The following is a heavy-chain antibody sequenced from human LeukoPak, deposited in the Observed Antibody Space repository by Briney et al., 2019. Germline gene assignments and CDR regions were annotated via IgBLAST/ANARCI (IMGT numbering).Heavy chain of an antibody. CDR2: ISSTSIYT. D-gene: IGHD6-13*01. V-gene: IGHV3-11*05. J-gene: IGHJ4*02. Sequence: GGSLRLSCAASGFTFSDYYMSWIRQAPGKGLEWVSDISSTSIYTNYADSVKGRFTISRDNAKNSLYLQMNSLRAEDTAVYYCAREDGYSSSWYSDYWGRGTLVTVSS. CDR3: AREDGYSSSWYSDY. CDR1: GFTFSDYY.